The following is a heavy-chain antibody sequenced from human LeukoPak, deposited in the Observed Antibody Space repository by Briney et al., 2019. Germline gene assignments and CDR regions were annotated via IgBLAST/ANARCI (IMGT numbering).Heavy chain of an antibody. CDR1: GFTFSDYA. V-gene: IGHV3-23*05. Sequence: GGSLRLSCVASGFTFSDYAMNWVRQAPGKGLEWVSTFKTNYNQVYYAESVRGRFTISTDNSKNTAYLQMNSLRVEDTALYYCARSVPDYTRFDFWGQGALVTVSA. CDR2: FKTNYNQV. D-gene: IGHD4-11*01. J-gene: IGHJ4*02. CDR3: ARSVPDYTRFDF.